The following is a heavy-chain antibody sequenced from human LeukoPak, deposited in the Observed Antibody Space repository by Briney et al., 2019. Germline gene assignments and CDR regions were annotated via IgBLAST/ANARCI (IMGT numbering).Heavy chain of an antibody. J-gene: IGHJ4*02. CDR2: IRSRSTYI. V-gene: IGHV3-21*01. D-gene: IGHD6-19*01. CDR1: RFTFIGYT. CDR3: AREESGSSGWYDY. Sequence: PGGSLRLSCAASRFTFIGYTMNWIRQAPGKGLEWVSSIRSRSTYIYYADSVKGRFTISRDNAKNSLYLQMNSLRAEDTAVYYCAREESGSSGWYDYWGQGTLVTVSS.